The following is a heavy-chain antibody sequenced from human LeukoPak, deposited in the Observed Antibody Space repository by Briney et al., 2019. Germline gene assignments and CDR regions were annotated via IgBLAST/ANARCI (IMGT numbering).Heavy chain of an antibody. CDR3: ARGLPEWFFDY. Sequence: PSETLSLTCAVYGGSFSGYYWSWIRQPPGKGLEWIGYIYYSGSTNYNPSLKSRVTISVDTSKNQFSLKLSSVTAADTAVYYCARGLPEWFFDYWGQGTLVTVSS. J-gene: IGHJ4*02. CDR1: GGSFSGYY. V-gene: IGHV4-59*12. CDR2: IYYSGST. D-gene: IGHD3-3*01.